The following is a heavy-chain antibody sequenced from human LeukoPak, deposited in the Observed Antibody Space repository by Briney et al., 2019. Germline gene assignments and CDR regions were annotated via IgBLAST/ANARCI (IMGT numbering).Heavy chain of an antibody. V-gene: IGHV4-59*08. D-gene: IGHD6-13*01. J-gene: IGHJ4*02. CDR2: MYDSGST. CDR1: GDSINNDY. Sequence: SETLSLTCTVSGDSINNDYWTWIRQPPGKGLEWIGYMYDSGSTKYNPSLKSRVTILPDTLKNQFSLKLSSVTAADTAVYYCARLQETTSSSWYFRDYWGQGTLVTVSS. CDR3: ARLQETTSSSWYFRDY.